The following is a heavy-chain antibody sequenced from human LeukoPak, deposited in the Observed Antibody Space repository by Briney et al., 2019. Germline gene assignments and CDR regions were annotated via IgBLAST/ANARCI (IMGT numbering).Heavy chain of an antibody. CDR2: IDSNSGGT. V-gene: IGHV1-2*02. D-gene: IGHD4-17*01. J-gene: IGHJ4*02. CDR1: GYTFTGYY. Sequence: ASVTVSCKSSGYTFTGYYMHWVRQASGQGFEWMGRIDSNSGGTNYAQNFQGRVTMTRDTSISTVYMELISLRSDDTAVYYCAREMNYDDYRTSDYWGQGTLVTVSS. CDR3: AREMNYDDYRTSDY.